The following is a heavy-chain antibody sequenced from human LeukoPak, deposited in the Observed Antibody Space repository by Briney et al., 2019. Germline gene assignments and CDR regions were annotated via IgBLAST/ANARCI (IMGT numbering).Heavy chain of an antibody. CDR1: GGSISRNSYS. CDR2: ISDSGTI. Sequence: SETLSLTCTVSGGSISRNSYSWGWIRQPPGKGLEWIGSISDSGTIHYNPSLKSRVTILVDTSKKQVSLKVNAVTAADTAVYYCARHVTADNWFDPWGQGTLVTVSP. CDR3: ARHVTADNWFDP. J-gene: IGHJ5*02. V-gene: IGHV4-39*01.